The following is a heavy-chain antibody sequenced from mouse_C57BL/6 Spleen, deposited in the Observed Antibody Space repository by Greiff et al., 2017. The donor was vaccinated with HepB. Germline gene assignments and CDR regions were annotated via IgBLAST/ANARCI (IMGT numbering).Heavy chain of an antibody. CDR3: ASPYYYGSSYDYAMDY. Sequence: QVHVKQSGPEPVKPGASVKISCKASGYAFSSSWMNWVKQRPGKGLEWIGRIYPGDGDTNYNGKFKGKATLTADKSSSTAYMQLSSLTSEDSAVYFCASPYYYGSSYDYAMDYWGQGTSVTVSS. J-gene: IGHJ4*01. V-gene: IGHV1-82*01. D-gene: IGHD1-1*01. CDR1: GYAFSSSW. CDR2: IYPGDGDT.